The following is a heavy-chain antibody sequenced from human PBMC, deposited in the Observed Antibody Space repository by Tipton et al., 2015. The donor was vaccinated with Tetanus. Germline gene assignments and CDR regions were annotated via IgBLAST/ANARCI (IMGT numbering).Heavy chain of an antibody. CDR1: GGSFSGNY. D-gene: IGHD6-13*01. V-gene: IGHV4-34*01. J-gene: IGHJ4*02. CDR2: INHRGVT. CDR3: AREVPAAGHFDS. Sequence: TLSLTCDVSGGSFSGNYWSWIRQSPGKGLEWIGEINHRGVTMYNPSLKSRVTISGDTSKNQFSLKLSSVTAADTAIYYCAREVPAAGHFDSWGQGTLVTVSS.